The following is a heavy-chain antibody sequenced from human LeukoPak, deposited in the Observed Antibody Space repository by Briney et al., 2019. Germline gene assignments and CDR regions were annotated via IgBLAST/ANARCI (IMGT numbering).Heavy chain of an antibody. CDR1: GGSFSGYY. V-gene: IGHV4-34*01. Sequence: PSETLSLTCAVYGGSFSGYYWSWIRQPPGKGLEWIGEINHSGSTNYNPSLKSRVTISVDTSKNQFSLKLSSVTAADTAVYYCARLADYGGNSYYFGYWGQGTLVTVSS. CDR2: INHSGST. CDR3: ARLADYGGNSYYFGY. D-gene: IGHD4-23*01. J-gene: IGHJ4*02.